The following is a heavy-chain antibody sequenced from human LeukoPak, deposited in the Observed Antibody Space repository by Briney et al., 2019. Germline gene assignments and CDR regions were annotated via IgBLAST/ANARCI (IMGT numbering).Heavy chain of an antibody. Sequence: GGSLRLSCAASGFTFSSYAMSWVRQAPGKGLEWVSAISGSGGSTYYADSVKGRFTISRDNSKNTLHLQMNSLRAEDTAVYYCAKDIYDSSGFYFDYWGQGTLVTVSS. V-gene: IGHV3-23*01. CDR3: AKDIYDSSGFYFDY. CDR1: GFTFSSYA. J-gene: IGHJ4*02. CDR2: ISGSGGST. D-gene: IGHD3-22*01.